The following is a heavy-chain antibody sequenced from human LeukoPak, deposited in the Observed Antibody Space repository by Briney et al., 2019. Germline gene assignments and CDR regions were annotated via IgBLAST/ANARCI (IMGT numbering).Heavy chain of an antibody. V-gene: IGHV3-74*01. CDR1: GFTFSNYR. Sequence: GGSLRLSCAASGFTFSNYRMHWVRQAPGKGLVWVSRINSDGSSTSYADSVKGRFTISRDNAKNTLYLQMNSLRAEDTAVYFCARSGGGFFDYWGQGTLVTVSS. J-gene: IGHJ4*02. CDR2: INSDGSST. CDR3: ARSGGGFFDY. D-gene: IGHD3-16*01.